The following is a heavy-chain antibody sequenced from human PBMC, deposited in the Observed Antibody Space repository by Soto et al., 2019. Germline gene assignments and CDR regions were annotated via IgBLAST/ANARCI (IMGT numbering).Heavy chain of an antibody. CDR3: ARQVVDGTVAGSGSFDY. CDR2: FYYSGST. CDR1: GGSISSTSYY. D-gene: IGHD3-10*01. Sequence: QLQLQESGPGLVKPSETLSLTCTVSGGSISSTSYYWVWIRQPPGKGLEWIGSFYYSGSTYYNPSLKRRVNISVDTSENQFSLKLSSVTAADTAVYYCARQVVDGTVAGSGSFDYWGQGTLVTVSS. V-gene: IGHV4-39*01. J-gene: IGHJ4*02.